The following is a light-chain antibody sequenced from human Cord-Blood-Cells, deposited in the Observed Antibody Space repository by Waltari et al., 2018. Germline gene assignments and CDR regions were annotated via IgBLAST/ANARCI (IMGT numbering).Light chain of an antibody. J-gene: IGKJ4*01. CDR3: QQDYNLPLT. CDR1: QSVSSSY. CDR2: GAS. V-gene: IGKV3D-7*01. Sequence: EIVMTQSPSTMYLSPGERATLSCRASQSVSSSYLSWYQQKPGQAHRLLIYGASNRATGIPARFSGSGSGTDFTLTISSLQPEDFAVYYCQQDYNLPLTFGGGTKVEIK.